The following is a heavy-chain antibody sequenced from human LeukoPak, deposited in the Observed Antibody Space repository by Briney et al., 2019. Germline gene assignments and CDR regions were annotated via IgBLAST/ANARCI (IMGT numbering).Heavy chain of an antibody. CDR2: IYPGDSDT. Sequence: GESLKISCKGSGYSFTSYWIGWVRQMPGKGLEWMGIIYPGDSDTRYSPSFQGQVTISADKSISTAYLQWSSLKASDTAMYYCARHLNSGSPLHDYYYGMDVWGQGTTVTVSS. CDR1: GYSFTSYW. J-gene: IGHJ6*02. CDR3: ARHLNSGSPLHDYYYGMDV. V-gene: IGHV5-51*01. D-gene: IGHD3-10*01.